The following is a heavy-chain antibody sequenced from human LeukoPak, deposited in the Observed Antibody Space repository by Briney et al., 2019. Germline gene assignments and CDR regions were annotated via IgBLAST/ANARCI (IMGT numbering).Heavy chain of an antibody. D-gene: IGHD2-2*01. CDR2: INWNGGST. CDR1: GFTFDDYG. CDR3: ARDHGICSSTSCALAWFDP. V-gene: IGHV3-20*04. Sequence: GGSLRLSCAASGFTFDDYGMSWVRQAPGKGLEWVSGINWNGGSTGYADSVKGRFTISRDNAKNSPYLQMNSLRAEDTALYYCARDHGICSSTSCALAWFDPWGQGTLVTVSS. J-gene: IGHJ5*02.